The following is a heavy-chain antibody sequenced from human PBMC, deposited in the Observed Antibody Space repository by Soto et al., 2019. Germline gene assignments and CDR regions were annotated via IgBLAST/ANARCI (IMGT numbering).Heavy chain of an antibody. D-gene: IGHD4-17*01. J-gene: IGHJ4*02. CDR2: GSYSGTT. CDR1: GVSVNSGSFY. V-gene: IGHV4-61*01. CDR3: ARGATVTQYDY. Sequence: QVQLQASGPGLVKPSETLSLTCTVSGVSVNSGSFYWAWLRQPPGKGLEWIGFGSYSGTTNYKPSLKSRVTISVDTSRSQISLKVTSLTAADTDVYYCARGATVTQYDYWGQGTLVTVSS.